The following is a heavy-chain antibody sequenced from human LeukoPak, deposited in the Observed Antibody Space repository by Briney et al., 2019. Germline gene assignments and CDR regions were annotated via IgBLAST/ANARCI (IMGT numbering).Heavy chain of an antibody. CDR3: ARPFIETPSLGALDY. D-gene: IGHD4-23*01. V-gene: IGHV1-2*02. J-gene: IGHJ4*02. Sequence: ASVEVSCKASGYTFTDYYMHWVRQAPGQGLEWMGWINSDSGGTNYAQNFQGRVTMTRDTSISTAYMELSRLRSDDTAVYYCARPFIETPSLGALDYWGQGTLVTVSS. CDR1: GYTFTDYY. CDR2: INSDSGGT.